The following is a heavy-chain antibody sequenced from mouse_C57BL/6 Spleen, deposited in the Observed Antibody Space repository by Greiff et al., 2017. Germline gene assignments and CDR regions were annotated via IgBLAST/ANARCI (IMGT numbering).Heavy chain of an antibody. CDR1: GFTFSDYG. CDR3: ARQGEYDYVDAMDY. Sequence: DVKLQESGGGLVKPGGSLKLSCAASGFTFSDYGMHWVRQAPEKGLEWVAYISSGSSTIYYADTVKGRFTISRDNAKNTLFLQMTSLKYEDTAMYYCARQGEYDYVDAMDYWGQGTSVTVSS. D-gene: IGHD2-4*01. CDR2: ISSGSSTI. J-gene: IGHJ4*01. V-gene: IGHV5-17*01.